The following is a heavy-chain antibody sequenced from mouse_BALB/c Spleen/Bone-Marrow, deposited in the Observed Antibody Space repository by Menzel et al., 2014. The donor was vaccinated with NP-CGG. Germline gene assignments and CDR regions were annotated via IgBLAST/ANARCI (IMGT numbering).Heavy chain of an antibody. V-gene: IGHV1-82*01. Sequence: VQLVESGPELVKPGASVKISCKASGYAFSSSWMNWVKQRPGQGLEWIGRIYPGNGDTNYIGKFKGKATQTADKSSSTAYMQLSSLASVDSAVYFCARWKGNYAGYFDVWGAGTTVTVSS. CDR3: ARWKGNYAGYFDV. D-gene: IGHD2-1*01. CDR2: IYPGNGDT. CDR1: GYAFSSSW. J-gene: IGHJ1*01.